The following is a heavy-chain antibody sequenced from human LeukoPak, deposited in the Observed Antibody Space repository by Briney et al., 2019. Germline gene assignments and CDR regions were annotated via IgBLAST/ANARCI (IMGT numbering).Heavy chain of an antibody. CDR3: ARALPPLTADAFDI. J-gene: IGHJ3*02. CDR2: TYYRSKWYN. D-gene: IGHD3-16*01. Sequence: SQTLSLTCAISGDSVPSNSAAWNWTRQSPSRGLEWLGSTYYRSKWYNDYAVSVKSRITINPDTSKNQFSLQLNSVTAADTAVYYCARALPPLTADAFDIWGQGTMVTVSS. V-gene: IGHV6-1*01. CDR1: GDSVPSNSAA.